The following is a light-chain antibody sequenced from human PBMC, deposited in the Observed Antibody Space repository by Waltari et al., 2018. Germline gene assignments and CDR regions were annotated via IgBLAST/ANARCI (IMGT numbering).Light chain of an antibody. CDR2: DVY. Sequence: QSALTQPRPVSGAAGQSGTISCAGSGTDGGDFNCVSWYQQHPGTAPRLVIFDVYKRASGVPERFSRSKAGTSASLAVAGLQAEDEADYYCCSYAGICVLGGGTKLTVL. CDR1: GTDGGDFNC. V-gene: IGLV2-11*01. J-gene: IGLJ2*01. CDR3: CSYAGICV.